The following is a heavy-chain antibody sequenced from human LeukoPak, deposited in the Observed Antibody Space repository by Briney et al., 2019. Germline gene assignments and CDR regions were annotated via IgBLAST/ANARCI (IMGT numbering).Heavy chain of an antibody. Sequence: PGGSLRLSCAASGFTVSSNYMSWVRQAPGKGLEWVSIIYSGGSTYYADSVKGRFTISRHNSKNTLYLQMNSLRAEDTAVYYCARDRWCTVSPDYYGMDVWGQGTTVTVSS. V-gene: IGHV3-53*04. CDR2: IYSGGST. J-gene: IGHJ6*02. CDR3: ARDRWCTVSPDYYGMDV. CDR1: GFTVSSNY. D-gene: IGHD2-8*01.